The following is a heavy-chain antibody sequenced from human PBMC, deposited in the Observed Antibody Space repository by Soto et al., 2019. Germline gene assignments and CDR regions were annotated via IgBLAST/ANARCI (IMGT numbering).Heavy chain of an antibody. V-gene: IGHV3-33*01. CDR3: ARDAANQAPTMVRGVYYYYGMDV. D-gene: IGHD3-10*01. CDR1: GFTFSRYG. J-gene: IGHJ6*02. CDR2: IWYDGSNK. Sequence: GGSLRLSCAASGFTFSRYGMHGVRQAPGKGLEWVAVIWYDGSNKYYADSVKGRFTISRDNSKNTLYLQMNSLRAEDTAVYYCARDAANQAPTMVRGVYYYYGMDVWGQGTTVTVSS.